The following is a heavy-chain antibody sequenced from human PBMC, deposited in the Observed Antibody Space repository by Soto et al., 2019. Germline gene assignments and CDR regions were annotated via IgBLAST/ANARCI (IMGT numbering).Heavy chain of an antibody. J-gene: IGHJ5*02. V-gene: IGHV4-59*01. CDR2: IYYSGST. D-gene: IGHD4-17*01. Sequence: SETRSLTCTVADGSISRYYWSWIRQPPGKGLEWIGYIYYSGSTNYNPSLKSRVTISVDTSKNQFSLKLSSVTAADTAVYYCAGYLVTTHPEWFDPWGQGTLVTVSS. CDR1: DGSISRYY. CDR3: AGYLVTTHPEWFDP.